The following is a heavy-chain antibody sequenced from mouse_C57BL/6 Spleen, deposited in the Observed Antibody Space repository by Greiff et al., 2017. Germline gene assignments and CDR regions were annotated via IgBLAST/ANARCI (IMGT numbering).Heavy chain of an antibody. J-gene: IGHJ3*01. D-gene: IGHD4-1*01. CDR3: AGSVLGRWGFAY. CDR2: INPNNGGT. V-gene: IGHV1-26*01. CDR1: GYTFTDYY. Sequence: VQLQQSGPELVKPGASVKISCKASGYTFTDYYMNWVKQSHGKSLEWIGDINPNNGGTSYNQKFKGKATLTVDKSSSTAYMELRSLTSEDSAVYCCAGSVLGRWGFAYWGQGTLVTVSA.